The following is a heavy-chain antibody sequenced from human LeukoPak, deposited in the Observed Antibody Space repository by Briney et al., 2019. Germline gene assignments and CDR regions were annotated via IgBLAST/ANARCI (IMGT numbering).Heavy chain of an antibody. D-gene: IGHD6-13*01. Sequence: GRSLRLSCAASGFTFDDYAMHWVRQAPGKGLEWVSGISWNSGSIGYADSVKGRFTISRDNAKNSLYLQMNSLRAEDTALYYCAPSWAAAGTTPGYYFDYWGQGTLVTVSS. J-gene: IGHJ4*02. V-gene: IGHV3-9*01. CDR2: ISWNSGSI. CDR3: APSWAAAGTTPGYYFDY. CDR1: GFTFDDYA.